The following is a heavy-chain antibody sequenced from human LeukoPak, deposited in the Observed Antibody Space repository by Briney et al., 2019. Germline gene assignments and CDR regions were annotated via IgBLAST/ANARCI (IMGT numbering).Heavy chain of an antibody. J-gene: IGHJ5*02. CDR3: ARDVMITFGGVIVNVDWFDP. CDR1: GGSISSGGYY. V-gene: IGHV4-31*03. Sequence: SQTLSLTCTVSGGSISSGGYYWSWIRQHPGKGLEWIGYIYYSGSTYYNPSLKSRVTISVDTSKNQFSLKLSSVTAADTAVYYCARDVMITFGGVIVNVDWFDPWGQGTLVTVSS. D-gene: IGHD3-16*02. CDR2: IYYSGST.